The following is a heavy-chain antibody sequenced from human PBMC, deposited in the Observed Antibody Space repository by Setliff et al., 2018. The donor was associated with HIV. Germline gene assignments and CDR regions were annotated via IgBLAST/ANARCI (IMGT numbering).Heavy chain of an antibody. J-gene: IGHJ4*02. CDR3: ARGSYYDTSGYRPGYFDY. CDR1: GGSFRGYY. V-gene: IGHV4-34*01. Sequence: SETLSLTCAVYGGSFRGYYWTWIRQFPGKGLEWIGDIDHIGRTNYNPSLKSRATISVYTTKNQFLLKLRSVTAADTAVYYCARGSYYDTSGYRPGYFDYWGQETQVTVSS. CDR2: IDHIGRT. D-gene: IGHD3-22*01.